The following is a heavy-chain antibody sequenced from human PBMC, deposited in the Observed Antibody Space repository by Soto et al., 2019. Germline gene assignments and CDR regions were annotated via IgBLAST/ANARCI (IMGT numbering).Heavy chain of an antibody. J-gene: IGHJ3*02. CDR2: IYSGGST. CDR1: GFTVSSNY. CDR3: ARRITVVRGVLISDAFDI. V-gene: IGHV3-53*01. D-gene: IGHD3-10*01. Sequence: EVQLVESGGGLIQPGGSLRLSCAASGFTVSSNYMSWVRQAPGKGLEWVSVIYSGGSTYYADSVKGRFTISRDNSKNTLYLQMNSLRAEDTAMYYCARRITVVRGVLISDAFDIWGQGTMLTVSS.